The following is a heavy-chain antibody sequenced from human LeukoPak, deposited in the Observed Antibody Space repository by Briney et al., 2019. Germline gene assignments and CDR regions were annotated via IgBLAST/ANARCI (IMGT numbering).Heavy chain of an antibody. CDR1: GGSISSGSYY. D-gene: IGHD1-14*01. Sequence: NASETLSLTCTVSGGSISSGSYYWSWIRQPPGKGLEWIGYIYYSGNADSNPSLKSRVTMSVDTSRNQFSLKLTSVTAADTAVYYCARHEPLGRGAWDYWGQGILVTVSS. CDR2: IYYSGNA. CDR3: ARHEPLGRGAWDY. J-gene: IGHJ4*02. V-gene: IGHV4-61*01.